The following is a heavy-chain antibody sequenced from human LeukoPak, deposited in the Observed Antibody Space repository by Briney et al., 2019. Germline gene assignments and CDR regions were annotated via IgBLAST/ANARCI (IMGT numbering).Heavy chain of an antibody. CDR2: TYYRSKWYN. V-gene: IGHV6-1*01. J-gene: IGHJ6*02. CDR3: ARDRKRYSGYDVSLAGEYYGMDV. Sequence: SQTLSLTCAISGDSVSSNSAAWNWIRQSPSRGLEWLGRTYYRSKWYNDYAVSVKSRITINPDTSKNQFSLQLNSVTPEDTAVYYCARDRKRYSGYDVSLAGEYYGMDVWGQGTTVTVSS. D-gene: IGHD5-12*01. CDR1: GDSVSSNSAA.